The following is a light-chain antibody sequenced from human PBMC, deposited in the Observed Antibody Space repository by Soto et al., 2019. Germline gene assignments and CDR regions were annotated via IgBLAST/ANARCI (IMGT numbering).Light chain of an antibody. CDR2: DAS. CDR1: QSVSSY. Sequence: IVLTHSPATLSFSPGERSTLSFSSSQSVSSYLAWYQQKPGQAPRLLIYDASNRATGIPARFSGSGSGTDFTLTISSLEPEDFAVYYCQQRSNWPPVITFGQGTRLEIK. CDR3: QQRSNWPPVIT. J-gene: IGKJ5*01. V-gene: IGKV3-11*01.